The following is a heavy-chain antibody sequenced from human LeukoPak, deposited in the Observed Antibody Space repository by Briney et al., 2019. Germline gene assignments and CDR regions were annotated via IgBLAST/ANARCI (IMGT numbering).Heavy chain of an antibody. Sequence: GGSLRLSCAASGFTFSSYAMHWVRQAPGKGLEWVAVISYDGSNKYYADSVKGRFTISRDNSKNTLYLQMNSLRAEDTAVYYCARDGREGYGDPFDYRGQGTLVTVSS. CDR1: GFTFSSYA. CDR2: ISYDGSNK. V-gene: IGHV3-30-3*01. CDR3: ARDGREGYGDPFDY. D-gene: IGHD4-17*01. J-gene: IGHJ4*02.